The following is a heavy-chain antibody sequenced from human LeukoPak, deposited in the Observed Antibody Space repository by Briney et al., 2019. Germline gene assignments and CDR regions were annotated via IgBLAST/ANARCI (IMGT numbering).Heavy chain of an antibody. Sequence: ASVKVSCKASGYTFTGYYMHWVRQAPGQGLEWMGWINPNSGGTNCAQKFQGRVTMTRDTSISTAYMELSRLRSDDTAVYYCAITVVTITRWFDPWGQGTLVTVSS. D-gene: IGHD4-23*01. CDR2: INPNSGGT. V-gene: IGHV1-2*02. J-gene: IGHJ5*02. CDR1: GYTFTGYY. CDR3: AITVVTITRWFDP.